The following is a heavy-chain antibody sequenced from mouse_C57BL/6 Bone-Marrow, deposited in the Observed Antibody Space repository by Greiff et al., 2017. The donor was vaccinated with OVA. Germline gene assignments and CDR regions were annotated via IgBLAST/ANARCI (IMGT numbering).Heavy chain of an antibody. CDR1: GYTFTDYN. V-gene: IGHV1-22*01. CDR3: ARNYGSSSYWYFDV. J-gene: IGHJ1*03. D-gene: IGHD1-1*01. Sequence: EVQLQQSGPELVKPGASVKMSCKASGYTFTDYNMHWVKQSHGKSLEWIGYINPNNGGTSYNQKFKGKATLTVNKSSSTAYMELRSLTSEDSAVYYGARNYGSSSYWYFDVWGTGTTVTVSS. CDR2: INPNNGGT.